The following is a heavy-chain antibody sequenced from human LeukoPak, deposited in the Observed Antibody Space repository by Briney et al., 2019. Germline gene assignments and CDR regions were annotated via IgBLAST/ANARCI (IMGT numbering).Heavy chain of an antibody. V-gene: IGHV1-18*01. D-gene: IGHD6-19*01. CDR2: IIAYNGNT. J-gene: IGHJ4*02. CDR1: GYTFTSYG. Sequence: ASVRVSCKASGYTFTSYGISWVRQAPGQGLEWMGWIIAYNGNTNYAQKLQGRVTMTTDTSTSTAYTELRSLRSGDTAVYYCARDLKMGYSSGRYSWGTGSSNDYWGQGTLVTVSS. CDR3: ARDLKMGYSSGRYSWGTGSSNDY.